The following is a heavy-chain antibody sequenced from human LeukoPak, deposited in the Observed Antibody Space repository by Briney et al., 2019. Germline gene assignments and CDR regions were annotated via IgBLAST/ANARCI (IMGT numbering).Heavy chain of an antibody. Sequence: GGSLRLSCSASGFTFSNYALAWVRQAPGKGLEYVSVITNNGVSTYYADSVKGRFTISRDNSKSTLYLQMSSLRAEDTAMYYCAMNWNCDYWGQGALVTVSS. CDR2: ITNNGVST. J-gene: IGHJ4*02. V-gene: IGHV3-64D*09. CDR1: GFTFSNYA. D-gene: IGHD1-1*01. CDR3: AMNWNCDY.